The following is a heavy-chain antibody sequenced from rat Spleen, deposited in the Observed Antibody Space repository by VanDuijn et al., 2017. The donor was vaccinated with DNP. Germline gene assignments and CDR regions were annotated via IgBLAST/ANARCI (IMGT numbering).Heavy chain of an antibody. CDR3: SRYGGYTALDV. J-gene: IGHJ4*01. Sequence: QVQLKESGPGLVQPSQTLSLTRTLPGFSLTTDTVSWVRQPPGKGLEWIAAISSGESTYYNSALKSRLTISRDSSKTQVFLKVNSLQIEDTAIYYCSRYGGYTALDVWGRGISVTVSS. D-gene: IGHD1-11*01. V-gene: IGHV2-6*01. CDR2: ISSGEST. CDR1: GFSLTTDT.